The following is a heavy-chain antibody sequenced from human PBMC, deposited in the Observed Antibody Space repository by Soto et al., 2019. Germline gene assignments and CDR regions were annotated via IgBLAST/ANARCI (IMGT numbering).Heavy chain of an antibody. CDR2: IYYSGST. D-gene: IGHD4-17*01. J-gene: IGHJ4*02. V-gene: IGHV4-59*01. Sequence: SETLSLTCTVSGGSISSYYWSWIRQPPGKGLEWIGYIYYSGSTNYNPSLKSRVTISVDTSKNQFSLKLSSVTAADTAVYYCAGDDYGEHFDYWGQGTPVTVSS. CDR3: AGDDYGEHFDY. CDR1: GGSISSYY.